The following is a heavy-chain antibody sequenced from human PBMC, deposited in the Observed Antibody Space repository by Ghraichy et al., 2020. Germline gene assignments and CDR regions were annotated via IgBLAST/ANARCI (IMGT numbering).Heavy chain of an antibody. V-gene: IGHV3-21*01. D-gene: IGHD2-15*01. J-gene: IGHJ4*02. CDR1: RFSFTTNT. CDR3: ARGGDCGGGTCYRSFDY. CDR2: ISGTSDYI. Sequence: GGSLRLSCAASRFSFTTNTMNWVRQAPGKGLEWVSSISGTSDYIFYAGSVKGRFTISRDNAKNSLYLQMNSLRAEDAAVYYCARGGDCGGGTCYRSFDYWGQGTLVTGSS.